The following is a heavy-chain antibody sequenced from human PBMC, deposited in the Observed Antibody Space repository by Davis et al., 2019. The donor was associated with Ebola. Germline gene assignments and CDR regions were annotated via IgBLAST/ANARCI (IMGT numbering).Heavy chain of an antibody. J-gene: IGHJ6*04. CDR2: INHSGST. CDR1: GGSFSGYY. V-gene: IGHV4-34*01. Sequence: GSLRLSCAVYGGSFSGYYWSWIRQPPGKGLEWIGEINHSGSTNYNPSLKSRVTISVDTSKNQFSLKLSSVTAADTAVYYCAKGRTTVTTWGYYYYGMDVWGKGTTVTVSS. D-gene: IGHD4-17*01. CDR3: AKGRTTVTTWGYYYYGMDV.